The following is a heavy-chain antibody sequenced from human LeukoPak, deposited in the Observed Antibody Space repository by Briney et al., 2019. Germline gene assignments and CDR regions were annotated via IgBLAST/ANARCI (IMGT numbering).Heavy chain of an antibody. CDR3: ARATTGGIPDY. V-gene: IGHV1-2*02. CDR1: GYTFTGHY. D-gene: IGHD1-14*01. J-gene: IGHJ4*02. Sequence: ASVNVSCKASGYTFTGHYMHWVRQAPGQGLEWMGWINPNSGGTNSAQKFQGRVTMTSDTSISTAYMELSRLRSDDTAIYYCARATTGGIPDYWGQGTLVTVSS. CDR2: INPNSGGT.